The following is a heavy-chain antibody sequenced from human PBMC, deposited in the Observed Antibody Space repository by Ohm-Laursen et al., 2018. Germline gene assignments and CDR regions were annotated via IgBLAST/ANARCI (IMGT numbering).Heavy chain of an antibody. J-gene: IGHJ4*02. V-gene: IGHV1-69*06. CDR1: GGTFSSYA. CDR2: IIPIFGTA. CDR3: ARDRGPGSTSSKSADY. Sequence: SVKVSCKASGGTFSSYAISWVRQAPGQGLEWMGGIIPIFGTANYAQKFQGRVTITADKSTSTAYMELSSLRSEDTAVYYCARDRGPGSTSSKSADYWGQGTLVTVSS. D-gene: IGHD2-2*01.